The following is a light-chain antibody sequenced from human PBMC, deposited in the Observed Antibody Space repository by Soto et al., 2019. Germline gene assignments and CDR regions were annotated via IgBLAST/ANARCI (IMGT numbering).Light chain of an antibody. V-gene: IGKV3-15*01. CDR2: GAP. CDR3: QQHYSWRYT. Sequence: ETVMTQSPATLSVSPGERVTLSCRASQSVSSSLAWYQQKPGQAPRLLIYGAPTRASGIPARFSGSGSGTEFTLTISTLQSEDFAVYYCQQHYSWRYTFGQGTKLEIK. J-gene: IGKJ2*01. CDR1: QSVSSS.